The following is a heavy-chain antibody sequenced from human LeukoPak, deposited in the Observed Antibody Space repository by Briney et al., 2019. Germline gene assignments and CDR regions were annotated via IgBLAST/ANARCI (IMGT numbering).Heavy chain of an antibody. V-gene: IGHV3-30*18. CDR2: ISYDGSNK. CDR1: GFTFSSYG. CDR3: AKDQRPYCSGGSCYSADV. Sequence: GGSPRLSCAASGFTFSSYGMHWVRQAPGKGLEWVAVISYDGSNKYYADSMKGRFTISRDNSKNTLYLQMNSLRAEDTAVYYCAKDQRPYCSGGSCYSADVWGKGTTVTVSS. J-gene: IGHJ6*04. D-gene: IGHD2-15*01.